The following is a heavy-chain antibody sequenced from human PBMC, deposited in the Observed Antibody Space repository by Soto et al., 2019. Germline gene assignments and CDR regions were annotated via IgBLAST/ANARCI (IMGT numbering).Heavy chain of an antibody. CDR1: GDSVSSNSAA. V-gene: IGHV6-1*01. D-gene: IGHD1-26*01. Sequence: PSQTLSLTCAISGDSVSSNSAAWNWIRQSPSRGLEWLGRTYYRSKWYNDYAVSVKSRITINPDTSKNQFSLQLNSVTPEDTAVYYCARDVDSAPQMEGSYYYGMDVWGQGTTVTVSS. J-gene: IGHJ6*02. CDR2: TYYRSKWYN. CDR3: ARDVDSAPQMEGSYYYGMDV.